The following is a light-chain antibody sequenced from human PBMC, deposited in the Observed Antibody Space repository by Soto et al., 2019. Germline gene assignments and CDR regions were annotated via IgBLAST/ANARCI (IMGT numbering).Light chain of an antibody. CDR2: AAS. V-gene: IGKV3-20*01. CDR3: HHYGSSPPYT. CDR1: RSFASSY. Sequence: EIVLTQSPATPSLSPGERDTLSCRASRSFASSYLACYQHKPGQAPRLLIYAASSRATGMPHRFILSGSGTDFSFTTSRLEPEDSAVYYCHHYGSSPPYTLGRGTTVAI. J-gene: IGKJ2*01.